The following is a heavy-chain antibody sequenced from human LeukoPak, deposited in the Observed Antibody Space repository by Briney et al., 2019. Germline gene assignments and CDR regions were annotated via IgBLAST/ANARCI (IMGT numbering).Heavy chain of an antibody. Sequence: GGSLRLSCAASGFTFSSYAMHWVRQAPGKGLEWVAVISYDGSNKYYADSVKGRFTISRDNSKNTLYLQMNSLRAEDTAVYYCAKDCPMVRSEGSYFDYWGQGTLVTVSS. CDR2: ISYDGSNK. D-gene: IGHD3-10*01. CDR3: AKDCPMVRSEGSYFDY. J-gene: IGHJ4*02. V-gene: IGHV3-30*04. CDR1: GFTFSSYA.